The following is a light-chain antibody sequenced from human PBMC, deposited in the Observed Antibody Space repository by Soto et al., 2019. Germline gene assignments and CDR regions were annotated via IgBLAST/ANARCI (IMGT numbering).Light chain of an antibody. CDR2: DNN. CDR3: GTWDNSLSAGV. V-gene: IGLV1-51*01. CDR1: SSNIGNNY. Sequence: SVLTQPPSVSAAPGQKVTISCSGSSSNIGNNYASWYQQLPGTAPKLLIYDNNKRPSGIPDRFSGSKSGTSATLGITGLQTGDEADYYCGTWDNSLSAGVFGGGTKVTVL. J-gene: IGLJ2*01.